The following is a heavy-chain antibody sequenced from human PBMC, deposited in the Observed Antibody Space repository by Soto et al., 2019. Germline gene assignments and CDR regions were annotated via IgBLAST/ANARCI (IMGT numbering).Heavy chain of an antibody. CDR3: ARGVAVAGTYYGMDV. V-gene: IGHV3-74*01. J-gene: IGHJ6*02. D-gene: IGHD6-19*01. Sequence: EVQLVESGGGLVQPGGSLRLSCAASGFTFSSYWMHWVRQAPGKGLVWVSRINSDGSSTSYADSVKGRFTISRDNAKNTLYLQMNSLRAEDTAVYYCARGVAVAGTYYGMDVWGQGTTVTVSS. CDR2: INSDGSST. CDR1: GFTFSSYW.